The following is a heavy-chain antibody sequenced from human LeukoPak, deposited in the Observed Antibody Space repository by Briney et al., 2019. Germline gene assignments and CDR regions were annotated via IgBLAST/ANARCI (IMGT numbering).Heavy chain of an antibody. Sequence: GGSLRLSCAASRFTFSDYYMSWVRQAPGKGLEWISNIAGSGETICYADSVKGRFTISRDNANNLLFLQMNSLRAEDTAVYYCARDRRPSDYLGLHVWGQGTTVIVSS. J-gene: IGHJ6*02. CDR2: IAGSGETI. V-gene: IGHV3-11*01. CDR1: RFTFSDYY. CDR3: ARDRRPSDYLGLHV. D-gene: IGHD6-6*01.